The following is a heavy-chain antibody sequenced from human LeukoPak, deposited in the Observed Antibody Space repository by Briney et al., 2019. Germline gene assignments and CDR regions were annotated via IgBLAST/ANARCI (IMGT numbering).Heavy chain of an antibody. D-gene: IGHD2-15*01. CDR2: IYYSGST. Sequence: SETLSLTCTVSGGSISSYYWSWIRQPPGKGLEWIGYIYYSGSTNYNPSLKSRVTISVDTSKNQFSLKLSSLTAADTAVYYCARAVLSYCRGGSCPYFDYWGQGALVTVSS. CDR1: GGSISSYY. CDR3: ARAVLSYCRGGSCPYFDY. V-gene: IGHV4-59*01. J-gene: IGHJ4*01.